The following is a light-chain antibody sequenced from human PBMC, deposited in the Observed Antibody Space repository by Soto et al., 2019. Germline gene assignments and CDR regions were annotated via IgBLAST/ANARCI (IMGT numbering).Light chain of an antibody. CDR3: LLAYSGALV. CDR1: TGAVTSGHY. CDR2: DTN. V-gene: IGLV7-46*02. Sequence: QAVVTQEPSLTVSPGGTVTLTCGSSTGAVTSGHYPYWFQQKPGQAPRTLIYDTNNKHSWTPARFSGSLLGGKAALTLLGAQAEDEAEYYCLLAYSGALVFGGGTKLTVL. J-gene: IGLJ3*02.